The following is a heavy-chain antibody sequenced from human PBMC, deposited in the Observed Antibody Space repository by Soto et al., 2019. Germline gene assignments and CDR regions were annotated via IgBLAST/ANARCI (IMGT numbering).Heavy chain of an antibody. CDR2: ISSDGGRS. CDR3: AKVVVQATLTRYYFYGLDV. D-gene: IGHD2-15*01. Sequence: EVQLGESGGGLVQPGMSLRLSCAASGFNFADYARHWVRQTAGKGMEWVAGISSDGGRSVDADSVKGRFTISRDNAKKPLVLQMNSLGPDDTALYYCAKVVVQATLTRYYFYGLDVWGQGTTVTGSS. V-gene: IGHV3-9*01. J-gene: IGHJ6*02. CDR1: GFNFADYA.